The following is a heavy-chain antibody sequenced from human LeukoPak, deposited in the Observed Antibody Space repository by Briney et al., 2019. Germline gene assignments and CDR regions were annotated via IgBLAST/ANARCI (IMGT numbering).Heavy chain of an antibody. V-gene: IGHV4-38-2*02. CDR2: IYTSGST. J-gene: IGHJ6*03. D-gene: IGHD3-3*01. Sequence: SETLSLTCAVSGYSISSGYYWGWIRQPPGKGLEWIGSIYTSGSTNYNPSLKSRVTMSVDTSKNQFSLKLSSVTAADTAVYYCAREAYYDFWSGTYYYYYMDVWGKGTTVTVSS. CDR3: AREAYYDFWSGTYYYYYMDV. CDR1: GYSISSGYY.